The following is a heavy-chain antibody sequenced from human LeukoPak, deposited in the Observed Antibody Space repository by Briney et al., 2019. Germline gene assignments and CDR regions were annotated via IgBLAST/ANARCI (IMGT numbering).Heavy chain of an antibody. CDR1: GDSVSSNSAA. CDR3: ARDTSGYEKLLYYYYGMDV. CDR2: TYYRSKWYN. J-gene: IGHJ6*02. V-gene: IGHV6-1*01. D-gene: IGHD5-12*01. Sequence: SQTLSLTCAISGDSVSSNSAAWNWIRQSPSRGLEWLGRTYYRSKWYNDYAVSVKSRITINPDTSKNQFSLQLNSVTPEDTAVYYCARDTSGYEKLLYYYYGMDVWGQGTTVTVSS.